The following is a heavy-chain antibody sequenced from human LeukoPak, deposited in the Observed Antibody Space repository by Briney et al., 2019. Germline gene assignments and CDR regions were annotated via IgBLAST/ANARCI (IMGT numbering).Heavy chain of an antibody. V-gene: IGHV5-51*01. CDR1: GYSFTSYW. CDR3: ARRDYYDSSGYRWDAFDI. CDR2: IYPGDSDT. J-gene: IGHJ3*02. Sequence: GESLKISCKGSGYSFTSYWIGWVRQMPGKGLEWMGIIYPGDSDTRYSPSFQGQVTISADKSISTAYLQWSSLKASDTAMYYCARRDYYDSSGYRWDAFDIWGQGTMVTVSP. D-gene: IGHD3-22*01.